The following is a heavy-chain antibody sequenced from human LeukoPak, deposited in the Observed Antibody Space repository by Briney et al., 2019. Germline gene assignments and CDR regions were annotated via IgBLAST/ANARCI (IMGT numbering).Heavy chain of an antibody. V-gene: IGHV3-15*01. CDR2: IKSKTDGGTT. J-gene: IGHJ4*02. CDR1: GFTFSNAW. Sequence: GGSLRLSCAASGFTFSNAWMTWVRQAPGKGLEWVGRIKSKTDGGTTDYAAPVKGRFTISRDDSKNTLYLQMNSLRAEDTAVYYCASITKRYFDYWGQGTLVTVSS. D-gene: IGHD6-6*01. CDR3: ASITKRYFDY.